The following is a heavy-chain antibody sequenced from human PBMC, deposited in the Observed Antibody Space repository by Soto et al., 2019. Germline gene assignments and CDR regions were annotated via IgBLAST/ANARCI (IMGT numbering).Heavy chain of an antibody. CDR3: AHSGFDDSSGYYFDS. J-gene: IGHJ4*02. Sequence: QITLKESGPTLVKPTQTLTLTCTFSGFSLSTSGVGVGWIRQPPGTALEWLALIYWDDDKRYSPSLKSRLTITKDTSKNQVVRTRTNMDPVDTATYYCAHSGFDDSSGYYFDSWGQGTLVTVSS. CDR2: IYWDDDK. V-gene: IGHV2-5*02. CDR1: GFSLSTSGVG. D-gene: IGHD3-22*01.